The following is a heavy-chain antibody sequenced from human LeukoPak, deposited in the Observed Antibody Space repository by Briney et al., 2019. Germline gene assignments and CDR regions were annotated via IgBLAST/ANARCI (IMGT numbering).Heavy chain of an antibody. CDR1: GVSISSSSYY. CDR2: MYYSGTT. D-gene: IGHD5-12*01. CDR3: ARDLVATIGYFDY. V-gene: IGHV4-39*07. Sequence: PSETLSLTCTVSGVSISSSSYYWGWIRQPPGKGLEWIGSMYYSGTTYYNPSLKSRVTISVDTSKNQFSLKLSSVTAADTAVYYCARDLVATIGYFDYWGQGTLVTVSS. J-gene: IGHJ4*02.